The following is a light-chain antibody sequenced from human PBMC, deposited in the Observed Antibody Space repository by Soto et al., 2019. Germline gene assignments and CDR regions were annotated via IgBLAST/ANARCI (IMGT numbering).Light chain of an antibody. Sequence: QSALTQPRSVSASPGQSVTLSCTGSRSDVGVYNYVSWYQQHPGKAPKLMIYDVSKRPSGVPGRFSGSKSGNTASLTISGXQAEDEADYYCCSYGGGYTPLVFGGGT. CDR2: DVS. V-gene: IGLV2-11*01. J-gene: IGLJ2*01. CDR1: RSDVGVYNY. CDR3: CSYGGGYTPLV.